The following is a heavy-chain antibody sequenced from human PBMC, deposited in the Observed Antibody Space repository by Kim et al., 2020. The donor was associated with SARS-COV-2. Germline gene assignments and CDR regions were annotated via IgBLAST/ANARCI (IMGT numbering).Heavy chain of an antibody. CDR2: IKSKTDGGTT. D-gene: IGHD6-19*01. V-gene: IGHV3-15*01. Sequence: GGSLRLSCEASGFTFSNAWMSWVRQAPGKGLEWVGRIKSKTDGGTTDYAAPVKGRFTISRDDSKNTLYLQMNSLKTEDTAVYYCTTDVEEGQYSSGWYGYYYYYYGMDVWGQGTTVTVSS. J-gene: IGHJ6*02. CDR1: GFTFSNAW. CDR3: TTDVEEGQYSSGWYGYYYYYYGMDV.